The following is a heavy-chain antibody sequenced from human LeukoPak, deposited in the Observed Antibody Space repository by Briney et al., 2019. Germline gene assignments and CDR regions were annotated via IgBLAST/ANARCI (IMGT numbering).Heavy chain of an antibody. D-gene: IGHD3-10*02. CDR2: ISYDGSNE. V-gene: IGHV3-30*04. Sequence: GGSLRLSCAASGFTFNYYSMHWVRQAPGKGLEWVAGISYDGSNEYYADAMKGRFTISRDNSKNTLYLQMSSLRAEDTAVYYCAELGITMIGGVWGKGTTVTISS. CDR1: GFTFNYYS. CDR3: AELGITMIGGV. J-gene: IGHJ6*04.